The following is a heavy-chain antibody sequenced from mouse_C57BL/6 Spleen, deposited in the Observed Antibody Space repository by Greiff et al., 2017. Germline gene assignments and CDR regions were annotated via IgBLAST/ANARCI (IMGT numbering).Heavy chain of an antibody. J-gene: IGHJ4*01. CDR2: ISDGGSYT. CDR3: ARDRGDYPYYAMDY. V-gene: IGHV5-4*01. D-gene: IGHD2-4*01. Sequence: EVHLVESGGGLVKPGGSLKLSCAASGFTFSSSAMSWVRQTPEKRLEWVATISDGGSYTYYPDNVKGRFTISRDNAKNNLYLQMSHLKSEDTAMYYCARDRGDYPYYAMDYWGQGTSVTVSS. CDR1: GFTFSSSA.